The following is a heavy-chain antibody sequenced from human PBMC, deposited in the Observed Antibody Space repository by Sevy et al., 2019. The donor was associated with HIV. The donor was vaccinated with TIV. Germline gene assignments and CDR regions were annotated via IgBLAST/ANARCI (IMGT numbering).Heavy chain of an antibody. Sequence: GGSLRLSCAASGFRFRDYRMNWVRQAPGKGLEWVSYITSSSNTINYADSVKGRFTISRANGRNSLYLQINSLRNEETAVYYCARDRGRGEVALDLWGQGTLVTVSS. CDR2: ITSSSNTI. CDR3: ARDRGRGEVALDL. D-gene: IGHD3-10*01. V-gene: IGHV3-48*02. CDR1: GFRFRDYR. J-gene: IGHJ5*02.